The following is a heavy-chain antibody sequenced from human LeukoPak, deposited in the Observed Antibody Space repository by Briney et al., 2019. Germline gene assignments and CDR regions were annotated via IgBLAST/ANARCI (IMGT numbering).Heavy chain of an antibody. Sequence: PGGSLRLSCAASGFTVSSNYMSWVRQAPGKGLEWVSVIYSGGSTYYADSVKGRFTISRDNSKNTLYLQMNSLRAEDTAVYYCARDSIYCSSTSCSSNDAFDIWGQGTMVTVSS. J-gene: IGHJ3*02. V-gene: IGHV3-66*02. CDR3: ARDSIYCSSTSCSSNDAFDI. CDR1: GFTVSSNY. CDR2: IYSGGST. D-gene: IGHD2-2*01.